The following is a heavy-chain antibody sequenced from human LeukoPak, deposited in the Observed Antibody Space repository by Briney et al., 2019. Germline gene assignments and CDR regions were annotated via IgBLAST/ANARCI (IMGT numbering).Heavy chain of an antibody. CDR3: ARGYRFGTLDY. Sequence: PGGSLRLSCAASGFTLSTYWIHWVRQPPGKGLVWVSRINSDGNSYADSVKGRFTISRDNAKNTVYLQMNSLGAEDTAVYFCARGYRFGTLDYWGQGALVTVSS. D-gene: IGHD3-16*01. CDR2: INSDGN. CDR1: GFTLSTYW. V-gene: IGHV3-74*01. J-gene: IGHJ4*02.